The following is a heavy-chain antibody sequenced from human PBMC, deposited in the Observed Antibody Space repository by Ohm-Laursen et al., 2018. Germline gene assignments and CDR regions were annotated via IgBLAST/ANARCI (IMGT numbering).Heavy chain of an antibody. CDR2: IYPGDSET. D-gene: IGHD3-10*01. CDR3: ARRQGPYDSRSQFRFDY. J-gene: IGHJ4*02. Sequence: GESLKISCKGSGYGFTNYWIGWVRQMPGKGLEWMGIIYPGDSETKYNPSFEGQVTISAEGSVTTAYLQWTSLKASDTAMYYCARRQGPYDSRSQFRFDYWGQGTLVTVSS. CDR1: GYGFTNYW. V-gene: IGHV5-51*03.